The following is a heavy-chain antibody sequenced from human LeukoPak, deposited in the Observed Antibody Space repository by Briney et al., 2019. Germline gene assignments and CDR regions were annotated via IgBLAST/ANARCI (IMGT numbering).Heavy chain of an antibody. CDR1: GGSFSDYY. CDR3: AGGVGYNYGYYFDY. CDR2: INHSGST. V-gene: IGHV4-34*01. Sequence: SETLSLTCAVYGGSFSDYYWSWIRQPPGKGLEWIGEINHSGSTNYNPSLKSRVTISVDTSKNQFSLKLSSVTAADTAVFYCAGGVGYNYGYYFDYWGQGTLVTVSS. J-gene: IGHJ4*02. D-gene: IGHD3-10*01.